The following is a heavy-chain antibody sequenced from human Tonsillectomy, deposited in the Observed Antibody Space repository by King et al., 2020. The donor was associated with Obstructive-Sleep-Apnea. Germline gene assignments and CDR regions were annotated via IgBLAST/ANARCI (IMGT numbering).Heavy chain of an antibody. CDR1: EFTFANYG. J-gene: IGHJ4*02. Sequence: VQSGGSLRLSCAASEFTFANYGMGWVRQAPGKGLEWVPSIRYSGGSTYYAGSVRGRFTISRDNSKKTLVLPMNSLRADETAVYYCAKDDGTYCGGDCQPPLDYWGQGTLVTVSS. V-gene: IGHV3-23*01. CDR2: IRYSGGST. CDR3: AKDDGTYCGGDCQPPLDY. D-gene: IGHD2-21*02.